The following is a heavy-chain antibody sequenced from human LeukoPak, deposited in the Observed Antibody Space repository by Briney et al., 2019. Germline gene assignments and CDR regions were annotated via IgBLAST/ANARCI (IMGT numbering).Heavy chain of an antibody. CDR1: GFTFSSNW. Sequence: GGSLRLSCAASGFTFSSNWMHWVRQAPGKGLVWVSRIKGDGSSTSYADSVKGRFTISRDDAKNTLFLQMNSLRAEDTAVYYCVRDGVGAPPFDYWGQGALVTVSS. CDR3: VRDGVGAPPFDY. V-gene: IGHV3-74*01. CDR2: IKGDGSST. J-gene: IGHJ4*02. D-gene: IGHD1-26*01.